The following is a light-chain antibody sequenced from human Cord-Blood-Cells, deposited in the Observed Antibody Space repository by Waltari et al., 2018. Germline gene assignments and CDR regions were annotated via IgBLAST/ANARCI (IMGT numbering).Light chain of an antibody. Sequence: QPALTQPASVSGSPGQSITTSCTGTSSDVGGYNYVSWYQQHPGQAPKLMIYDVSNRPSGVSNRFSGSKSGNTASLTISGLQAEDEADYYCSSYTSSSTYVFGTGTKVTVL. CDR3: SSYTSSSTYV. V-gene: IGLV2-14*03. CDR2: DVS. CDR1: SSDVGGYNY. J-gene: IGLJ1*01.